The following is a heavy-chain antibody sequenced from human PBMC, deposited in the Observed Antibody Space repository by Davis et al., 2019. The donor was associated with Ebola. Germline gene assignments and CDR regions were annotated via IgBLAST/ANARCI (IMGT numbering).Heavy chain of an antibody. D-gene: IGHD6-6*01. CDR2: IKQDGSEK. V-gene: IGHV3-7*01. CDR3: AREVVPAYFDY. CDR1: GFTFCSYW. Sequence: PSCAASGFTFCSYWMSWVRQAPGKGLEWVANIKQDGSEKYYVDSVKGRFTISRDNAKNSLYLQMNSLRAEATAVYYCAREVVPAYFDYWGQGTLVTVSS. J-gene: IGHJ4*02.